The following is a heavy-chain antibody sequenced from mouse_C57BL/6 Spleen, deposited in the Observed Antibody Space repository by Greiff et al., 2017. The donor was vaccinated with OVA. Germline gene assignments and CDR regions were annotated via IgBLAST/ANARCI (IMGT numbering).Heavy chain of an antibody. D-gene: IGHD2-2*01. CDR1: GYTFTSYW. J-gene: IGHJ2*01. Sequence: QVQLQQPGTELVKPGASVKLSCKASGYTFTSYWMHWVKQRPGRGLEWIGNINPSNGGTNYNEKFKSKATLTVDRSSSTAYRQLSSLTSEDSSVYYSARFGYDDGYYFDDWGQGTTLTVSS. V-gene: IGHV1-53*01. CDR2: INPSNGGT. CDR3: ARFGYDDGYYFDD.